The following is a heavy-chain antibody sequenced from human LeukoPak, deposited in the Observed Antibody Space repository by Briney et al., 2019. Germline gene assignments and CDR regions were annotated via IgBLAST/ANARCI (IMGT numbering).Heavy chain of an antibody. D-gene: IGHD3-22*01. CDR1: GRSISSYY. V-gene: IGHV4-4*07. CDR3: ARGISNDDNSGYYY. J-gene: IGHJ4*02. CDR2: IYASGST. Sequence: SETLSLTCTLSGRSISSYYWSWIRQPAGKGLECIGRIYASGSTKYNPSLKNRVIMSVETSKNQLSLKLRYVTAADTAVYYCARGISNDDNSGYYYWGQGTLVTVSS.